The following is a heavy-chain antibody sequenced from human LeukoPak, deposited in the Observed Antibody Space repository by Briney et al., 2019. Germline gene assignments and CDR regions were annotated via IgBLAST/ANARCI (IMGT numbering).Heavy chain of an antibody. CDR3: AATVTTPPSPRLDYYYMDV. J-gene: IGHJ6*03. Sequence: SVKVSCTAFGGTFSRYAISWVRQAPGHGLEWRGGSIPIIDTANYAHKFQGRVTITTDESTSTAYMELSSVGAEDTAVCYCAATVTTPPSPRLDYYYMDVWGKGTTVTVSS. D-gene: IGHD4-17*01. CDR1: GGTFSRYA. V-gene: IGHV1-69*05. CDR2: SIPIIDTA.